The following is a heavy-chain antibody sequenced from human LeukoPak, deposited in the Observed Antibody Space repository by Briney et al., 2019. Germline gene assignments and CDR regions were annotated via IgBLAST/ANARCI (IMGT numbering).Heavy chain of an antibody. CDR3: AKSPVSSCRGSFCYPFDY. Sequence: GGSLRLSYAASGFIFTSYGMHWVRQAPGKGLEWVAFIRYDGSIKFYADSVKGRFTISRDNSRNTLYLQMNSLRAEDTAVYYCAKSPVSSCRGSFCYPFDYWGQGNLVTVSS. D-gene: IGHD2-15*01. V-gene: IGHV3-30*02. CDR1: GFIFTSYG. CDR2: IRYDGSIK. J-gene: IGHJ4*02.